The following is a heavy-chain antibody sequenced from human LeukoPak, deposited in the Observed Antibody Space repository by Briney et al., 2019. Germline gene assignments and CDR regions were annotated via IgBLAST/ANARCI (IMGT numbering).Heavy chain of an antibody. V-gene: IGHV1-24*01. CDR3: ATLSRGEYSELSEYFQH. J-gene: IGHJ1*01. CDR1: GYTLTELS. Sequence: ASVKVSCKVSGYTLTELSMHWVRQAPGKGLEWMGGFDPEDGETIYAQKFQGRVTMTEDTSTDTAYMELSSLRSEDTAVYYCATLSRGEYSELSEYFQHWGQGTLVTVSS. D-gene: IGHD3-16*01. CDR2: FDPEDGET.